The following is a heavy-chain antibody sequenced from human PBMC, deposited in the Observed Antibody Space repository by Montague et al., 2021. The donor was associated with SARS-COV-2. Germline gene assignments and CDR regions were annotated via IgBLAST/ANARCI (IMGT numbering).Heavy chain of an antibody. Sequence: SLRLSCAASGFTLSTFWMTWVRQVPGKGLEWVANIKQDGSEKYYXDSVKGRFTISRDNAKNSLYLQLDSLRAEDTAVYYCARGYDSSGYQYWGQGTLVTVSS. CDR2: IKQDGSEK. CDR3: ARGYDSSGYQY. D-gene: IGHD3-22*01. CDR1: GFTLSTFW. J-gene: IGHJ4*02. V-gene: IGHV3-7*05.